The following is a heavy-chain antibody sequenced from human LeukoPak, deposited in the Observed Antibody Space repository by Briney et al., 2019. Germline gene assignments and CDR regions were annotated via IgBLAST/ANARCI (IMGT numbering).Heavy chain of an antibody. CDR1: GGTFSSYA. D-gene: IGHD3-16*01. V-gene: IGHV1-69*13. CDR2: IIPIFGTA. J-gene: IGHJ4*02. CDR3: ARDARSGDDYQYYFDY. Sequence: ASVKVSCKASGGTFSSYAISWVRQAPRQGLEWMGGIIPIFGTANYAQKFQGRVTITADESTSTAYMELSSLRSEDTAVYYCARDARSGDDYQYYFDYWGQGTLVTVSS.